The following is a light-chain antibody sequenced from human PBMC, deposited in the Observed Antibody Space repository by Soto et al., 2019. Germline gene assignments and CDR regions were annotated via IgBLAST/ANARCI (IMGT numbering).Light chain of an antibody. CDR1: QSVSTY. CDR2: DGS. CDR3: QQRSNWPPYT. Sequence: EIVLTQSPATLSLSPGERATLSCRASQSVSTYLAWYQQKPGQAPRLLIYDGSNRATGIPARFSGSGSGTDFTLTISRLEPEDFAVYYCQQRSNWPPYTFGQGTKLQIK. J-gene: IGKJ2*01. V-gene: IGKV3-11*01.